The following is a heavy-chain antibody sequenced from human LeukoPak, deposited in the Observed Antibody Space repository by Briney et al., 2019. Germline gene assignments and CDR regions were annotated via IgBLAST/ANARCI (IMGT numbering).Heavy chain of an antibody. D-gene: IGHD3-22*01. CDR2: IRDDGSNK. CDR3: AKDRWGGYSDSSSPFDY. CDR1: GFTFSSYG. V-gene: IGHV3-30*02. J-gene: IGHJ4*02. Sequence: GGFLRLSCAASGFTFSSYGMQWVRQAPGKGLEWVAFIRDDGSNKYYADSVKGRFTISRDNSKNTLYPQMNSLRAEDTAVYYCAKDRWGGYSDSSSPFDYWGQGTLVTVSS.